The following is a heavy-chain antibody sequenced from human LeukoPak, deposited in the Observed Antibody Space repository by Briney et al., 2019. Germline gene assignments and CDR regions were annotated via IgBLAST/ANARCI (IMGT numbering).Heavy chain of an antibody. J-gene: IGHJ4*02. V-gene: IGHV1-3*01. CDR3: ARDLRNYDSSGYYRY. CDR1: GYTFTSYA. D-gene: IGHD3-22*01. CDR2: INAGNGNT. Sequence: ASVKVSCKASGYTFTSYAMHWVRQAPGQRLEWMGWINAGNGNTKYSQKFQGRVTITRDTSASTAYMELSSLRSEDTAVYYCARDLRNYDSSGYYRYWGQGTLVTASS.